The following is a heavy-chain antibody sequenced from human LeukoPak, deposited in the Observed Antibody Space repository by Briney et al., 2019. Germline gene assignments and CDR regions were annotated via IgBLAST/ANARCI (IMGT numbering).Heavy chain of an antibody. CDR1: GFTFSSYS. CDR2: ISSSSSYI. D-gene: IGHD6-13*01. Sequence: GGSLRLSCAASGFTFSSYSMNWVRQAPGKGLEWVSSISSSSSYIYYADSVKGRFTISRDNAKNSLYLQMNSLRAEDTAVYYCARDSRAYLIAAAGTSNWFDPWGQGTLVTVSS. J-gene: IGHJ5*02. CDR3: ARDSRAYLIAAAGTSNWFDP. V-gene: IGHV3-21*01.